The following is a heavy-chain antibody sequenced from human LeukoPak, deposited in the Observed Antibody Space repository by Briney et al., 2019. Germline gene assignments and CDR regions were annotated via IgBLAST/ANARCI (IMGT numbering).Heavy chain of an antibody. Sequence: SETLSLTCTISGGSISPHYWSWIRQPPGKGLEWIGYIYYSGSTNYNPSLKSRVTISVDTSKNQFSLKLTSVTAADTAVYYCARDLYDFWSGYTYYYYYMDVWGKGTTVTVSS. V-gene: IGHV4-59*11. CDR2: IYYSGST. CDR1: GGSISPHY. CDR3: ARDLYDFWSGYTYYYYYMDV. J-gene: IGHJ6*03. D-gene: IGHD3-3*01.